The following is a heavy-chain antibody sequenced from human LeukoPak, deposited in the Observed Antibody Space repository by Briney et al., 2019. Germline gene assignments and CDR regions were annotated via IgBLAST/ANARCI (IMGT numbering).Heavy chain of an antibody. V-gene: IGHV4-30-2*01. Sequence: PSQTLSLTCTVSGGSISSGGYYWSWIRQPPGKGLEWIGYIYHSGSTYYNPSLKSRVTISVDRSKNQFSLKLSSVTAADTAVYYCARVPAVGRFLDHLGWFDPWGQGTLVTVSS. CDR2: IYHSGST. J-gene: IGHJ5*02. CDR1: GGSISSGGYY. D-gene: IGHD3-3*01. CDR3: ARVPAVGRFLDHLGWFDP.